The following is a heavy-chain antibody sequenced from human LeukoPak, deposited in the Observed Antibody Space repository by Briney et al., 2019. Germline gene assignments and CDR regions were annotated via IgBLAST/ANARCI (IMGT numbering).Heavy chain of an antibody. CDR2: IYYSGST. V-gene: IGHV4-59*01. D-gene: IGHD6-13*01. Sequence: MPSETLSLTCTGSGGSISSYYWSWIRQPPGKGLEWIGYIYYSGSTNYNPSLKSRATISVDTPKNQFSLKLSSVTAADTAVYYCARVGYSSSWFYYYYMDVWGKGTTVTVSS. CDR1: GGSISSYY. J-gene: IGHJ6*03. CDR3: ARVGYSSSWFYYYYMDV.